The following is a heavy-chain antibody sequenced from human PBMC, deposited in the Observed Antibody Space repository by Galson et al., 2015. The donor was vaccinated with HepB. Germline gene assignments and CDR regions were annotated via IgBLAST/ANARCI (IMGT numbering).Heavy chain of an antibody. V-gene: IGHV1-18*01. D-gene: IGHD2-15*01. Sequence: SCKASGYTFSSYSIAWVRQAPGQGLEWMGWSSAYNHYTNYAQKLQGRVTMTTDTSTSTAYMELRSLRPDDTAVYYCARGALIVVVDANPNNWFDPWGQGTLVTVSS. J-gene: IGHJ5*02. CDR3: ARGALIVVVDANPNNWFDP. CDR1: GYTFSSYS. CDR2: SSAYNHYT.